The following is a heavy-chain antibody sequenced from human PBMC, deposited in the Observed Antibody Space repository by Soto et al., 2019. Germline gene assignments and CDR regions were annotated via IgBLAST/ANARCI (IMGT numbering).Heavy chain of an antibody. J-gene: IGHJ6*02. CDR1: GGSISSSNW. CDR3: ARDCRFGEYSIGYGMDV. D-gene: IGHD3-10*01. V-gene: IGHV4-4*02. Sequence: SETLSLTCAVSGGSISSSNWWSWVRQPPGKGLEWIGEIYHSGSTNYNPSLKSRVTISVDKSKNQFSLKLSSVTAADTAVYYCARDCRFGEYSIGYGMDVWGQGTTVTVSS. CDR2: IYHSGST.